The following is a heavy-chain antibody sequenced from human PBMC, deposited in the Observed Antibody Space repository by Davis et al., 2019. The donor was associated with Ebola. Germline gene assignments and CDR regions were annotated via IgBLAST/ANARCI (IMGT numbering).Heavy chain of an antibody. Sequence: PGGSLRLSCVGSGFTFEDYGMSWVRQLPGKGPEWVSGISWDGVSTGYADSVKGRFIISRDNAKNSLYLQMNSLRAEDTAVYYCVVSMAREFWSSYYYGMDVWGKGTTVTVSS. D-gene: IGHD3-10*01. V-gene: IGHV3-20*04. CDR1: GFTFEDYG. CDR3: VVSMAREFWSSYYYGMDV. CDR2: ISWDGVST. J-gene: IGHJ6*04.